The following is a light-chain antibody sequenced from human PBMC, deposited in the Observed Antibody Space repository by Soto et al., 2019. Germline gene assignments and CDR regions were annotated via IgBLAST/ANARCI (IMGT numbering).Light chain of an antibody. CDR2: DVS. Sequence: QSALTQLRSVSGSPGQSVTISCTGTSSDVGGYNYVSWYQQHPGKAPKLMMYDVSKRPSGVPDRFSGSKSGNTASLTISGLQAEDQADYYCCSYGGSLVFGGGTKLTVL. J-gene: IGLJ2*01. CDR3: CSYGGSLV. V-gene: IGLV2-11*01. CDR1: SSDVGGYNY.